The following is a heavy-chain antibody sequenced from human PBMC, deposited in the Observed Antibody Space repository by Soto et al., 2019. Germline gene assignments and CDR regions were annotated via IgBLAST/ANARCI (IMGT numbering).Heavy chain of an antibody. CDR1: GYTFTSYD. D-gene: IGHD2-21*02. Sequence: ASVKVSCKASGYTFTSYDINWVRQAPGQGLEWMGWISAYNGNTNYAQKLQGRVTMTTDTSTSTAYMELRSLRSDDTAVYYCAWAYCGGDCYTNWFDPWGQGTLVTV. CDR2: ISAYNGNT. V-gene: IGHV1-18*01. J-gene: IGHJ5*02. CDR3: AWAYCGGDCYTNWFDP.